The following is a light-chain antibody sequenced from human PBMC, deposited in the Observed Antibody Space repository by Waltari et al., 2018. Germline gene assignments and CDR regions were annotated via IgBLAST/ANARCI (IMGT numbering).Light chain of an antibody. CDR2: NAA. J-gene: IGKJ4*01. Sequence: EIVLTQSPVTLSLSPGDSATLSCRASQSIRDFLAWYQHKPGQAPRLLIYNAAVRATDTPARFSGSGSGTDFTLTISSLEPEDFAVYYCQQRSNWPPLTFGGGTKVEIK. CDR3: QQRSNWPPLT. V-gene: IGKV3-11*01. CDR1: QSIRDF.